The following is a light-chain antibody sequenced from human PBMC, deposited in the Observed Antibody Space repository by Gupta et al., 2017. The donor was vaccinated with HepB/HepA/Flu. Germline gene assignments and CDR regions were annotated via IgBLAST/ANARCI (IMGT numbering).Light chain of an antibody. CDR1: SIGSNS. CDR2: DDS. CDR3: QVWHNITRDLRV. Sequence: SYVLTQPPSVSVAPGKTARITCGGNSIGSNSVHWYQQKPGQAPVLVVYDDSDRPSGIPERFSGSHSGSTATLTISRVEAGDEADYYCQVWHNITRDLRVFGGGTKLTVL. V-gene: IGLV3-21*03. J-gene: IGLJ2*01.